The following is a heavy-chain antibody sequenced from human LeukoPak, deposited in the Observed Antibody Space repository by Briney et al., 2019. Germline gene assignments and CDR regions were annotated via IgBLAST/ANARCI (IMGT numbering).Heavy chain of an antibody. CDR2: INHSGST. CDR3: AVTMVRGVMNY. CDR1: GGSFSGYY. D-gene: IGHD3-10*01. Sequence: KPSETLSLTCAVYGGSFSGYYWSWIRQPPGKGLEWIGEINHSGSTNYNPSLKSRVTISVDTSKNQFSLKLSSVTAADTAVYYCAVTMVRGVMNYWGQGTLVTVSS. V-gene: IGHV4-34*01. J-gene: IGHJ4*02.